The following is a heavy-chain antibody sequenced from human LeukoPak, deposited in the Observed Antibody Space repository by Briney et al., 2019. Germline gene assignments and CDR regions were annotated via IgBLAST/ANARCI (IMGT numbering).Heavy chain of an antibody. D-gene: IGHD6-13*01. Sequence: GRSLRLSCAASGLTFSSYAMHWVRQAPGKGLXXVAVISYDGSNKYYADSVKGRFTISRDNSKNTLYLQMNSLRAEDTAVYYCARVPYSSSLPDYWGQGTLVTVSS. CDR3: ARVPYSSSLPDY. CDR2: ISYDGSNK. CDR1: GLTFSSYA. J-gene: IGHJ4*02. V-gene: IGHV3-30-3*01.